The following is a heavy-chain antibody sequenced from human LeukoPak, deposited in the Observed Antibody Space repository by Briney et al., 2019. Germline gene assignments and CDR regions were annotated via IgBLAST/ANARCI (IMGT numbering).Heavy chain of an antibody. CDR1: GFTFSSYA. CDR2: ISGSGDNT. CDR3: AKWKYSNSGIDDY. V-gene: IGHV3-23*01. D-gene: IGHD6-6*01. Sequence: PGRSLRLSCAASGFTFSSYAMSWVRQVPGKGLEWVSVISGSGDNTYYADSVKGRFTISRDNSKNMLYLQMNSLRAEDTAVYYCAKWKYSNSGIDDYWGREPWSPSPQ. J-gene: IGHJ4*02.